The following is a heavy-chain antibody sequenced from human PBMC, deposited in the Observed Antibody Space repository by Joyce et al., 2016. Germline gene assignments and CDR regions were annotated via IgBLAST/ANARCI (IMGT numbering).Heavy chain of an antibody. CDR3: AKDRTSARFLGFFDY. CDR2: ISYDESNK. V-gene: IGHV3-30*18. D-gene: IGHD3-3*01. J-gene: IGHJ4*02. CDR1: GFTFSSFG. Sequence: QVQLVESGGGVVQSGRSLRLSCAASGFTFSSFGMHWFRQAPGKGLEWVAFISYDESNKYYADSVKGRFTISRDSVKNTLYLQMNSLRPEDTAVYYCAKDRTSARFLGFFDYWGQGTLVTVSS.